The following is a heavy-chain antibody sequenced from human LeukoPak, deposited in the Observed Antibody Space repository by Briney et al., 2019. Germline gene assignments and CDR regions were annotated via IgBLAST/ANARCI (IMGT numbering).Heavy chain of an antibody. CDR2: ISGSGGST. D-gene: IGHD6-13*01. V-gene: IGHV3-23*01. J-gene: IGHJ4*02. Sequence: GGSPRLSCAASGFTFSSYAMGWVRQPPGKGLEWVSAISGSGGSTYYADSVKGRFTISRDNSKNTLYLQMNSLRAEDTAVYYCAKGDFESSSWPPVAVFSSGPTYFDYWGQGTLVTVSS. CDR3: AKGDFESSSWPPVAVFSSGPTYFDY. CDR1: GFTFSSYA.